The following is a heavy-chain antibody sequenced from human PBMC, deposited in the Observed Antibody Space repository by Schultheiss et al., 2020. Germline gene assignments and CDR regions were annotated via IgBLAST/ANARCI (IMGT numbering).Heavy chain of an antibody. CDR1: GYTFTGYY. D-gene: IGHD3-10*01. Sequence: ASVKVSCKASGYTFTGYYMHWVRQAPGQGLEWMGWINPNSGGTNYAQKFQGWVTITRDTSASTAYMELSSLRSEDTAVYYCARPLYGSGSALGYWGQGTLGTVSS. V-gene: IGHV1-2*04. CDR3: ARPLYGSGSALGY. J-gene: IGHJ4*02. CDR2: INPNSGGT.